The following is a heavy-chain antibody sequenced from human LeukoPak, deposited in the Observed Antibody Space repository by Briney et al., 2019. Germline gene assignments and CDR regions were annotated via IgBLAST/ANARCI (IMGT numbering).Heavy chain of an antibody. V-gene: IGHV1-18*04. CDR1: GYTFTSYG. D-gene: IGHD5-12*01. CDR2: ISAYNGNT. Sequence: ASVKVSCKASGYTFTSYGISWVRQAPGQGLEWMGGISAYNGNTNYAQKLQGRVTMTTDTSTSTAYMELRSLRSDDTAVYYCARGGKARYSGYDQNYYYYGMDVWGKGTTVTVSS. J-gene: IGHJ6*04. CDR3: ARGGKARYSGYDQNYYYYGMDV.